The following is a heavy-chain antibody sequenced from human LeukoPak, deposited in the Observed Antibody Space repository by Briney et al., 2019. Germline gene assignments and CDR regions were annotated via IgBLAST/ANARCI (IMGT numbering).Heavy chain of an antibody. J-gene: IGHJ3*02. Sequence: SVKVSCKASGFTFTSSAMQWVRQARGQRLEWIGWIVVGSGNTNYAQKFQERVTITRDMSTSTAYMELSSLRSEGTAVYYCAAVDRPNMVRGSIAFDIWGQGTMVTVSS. D-gene: IGHD3-10*01. V-gene: IGHV1-58*02. CDR1: GFTFTSSA. CDR2: IVVGSGNT. CDR3: AAVDRPNMVRGSIAFDI.